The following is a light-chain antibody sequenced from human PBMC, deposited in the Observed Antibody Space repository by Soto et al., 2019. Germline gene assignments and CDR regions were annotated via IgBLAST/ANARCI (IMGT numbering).Light chain of an antibody. Sequence: QSALTQAASVSGSPGQSITFSCTGTSSDVGSSNLVSWYQQHPGKAPKLLIYEVSKRPSGVSNRFSGSKSGNTASLTISGLQGEDEADYYCCSYAGSSTHVFGTGTKLTVL. CDR2: EVS. J-gene: IGLJ1*01. CDR3: CSYAGSSTHV. CDR1: SSDVGSSNL. V-gene: IGLV2-23*02.